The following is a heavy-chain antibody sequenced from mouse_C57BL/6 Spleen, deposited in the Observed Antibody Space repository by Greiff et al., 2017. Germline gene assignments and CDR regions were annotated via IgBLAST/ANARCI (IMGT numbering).Heavy chain of an antibody. J-gene: IGHJ4*01. CDR1: GYAFSSYW. CDR2: IYPGDGDT. D-gene: IGHD1-1*01. V-gene: IGHV1-80*01. Sequence: VQLVESGAELVKPGASVKISCKASGYAFSSYWMNWVKQRPGKGLEWIGQIYPGDGDTNYNGKFKGKATLTADKSSSTAYMQLSSLTSEDSAVYFCARHYYGSSYVDYAMDYWGQGTSVTVSS. CDR3: ARHYYGSSYVDYAMDY.